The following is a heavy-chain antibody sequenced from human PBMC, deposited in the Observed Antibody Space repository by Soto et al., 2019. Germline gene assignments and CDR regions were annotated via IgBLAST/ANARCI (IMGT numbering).Heavy chain of an antibody. V-gene: IGHV3-11*01. CDR1: GFTFSDYY. D-gene: IGHD6-13*01. J-gene: IGHJ5*02. CDR2: ISSSGSSI. CDR3: ARAPIPYSSTYYQRNCFDP. Sequence: PGGSLRLSCAASGFTFSDYYMTWIRQAPEKGLEWVSYISSSGSSIYYADSVKGRFTISRDNAKFSLYLQMNSLRAEDTAVYYCARAPIPYSSTYYQRNCFDPWGQGTLVTVSS.